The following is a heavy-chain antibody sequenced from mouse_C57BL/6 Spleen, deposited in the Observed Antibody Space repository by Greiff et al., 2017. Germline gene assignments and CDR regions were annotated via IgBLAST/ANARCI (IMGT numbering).Heavy chain of an antibody. CDR1: GFTFTSYW. Sequence: QVQLQQPGAELVKPGASVKVSCTASGFTFTSYWMHWVKQRPGQGLEWIGRIHPSDSDTNYTQKFKGKATLTEDKSSSTAYMQLSSLTSEDSAVYYCAIGIAVFDYWGQGTTLTVSS. J-gene: IGHJ2*01. CDR3: AIGIAVFDY. CDR2: IHPSDSDT. D-gene: IGHD1-1*01. V-gene: IGHV1-74*01.